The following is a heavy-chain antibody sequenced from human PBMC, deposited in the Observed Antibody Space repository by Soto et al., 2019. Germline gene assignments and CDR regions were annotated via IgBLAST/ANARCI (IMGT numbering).Heavy chain of an antibody. D-gene: IGHD2-21*02. CDR2: ISSSGSSI. CDR3: AREKAYCGGDCNDY. J-gene: IGHJ4*02. V-gene: IGHV3-48*03. Sequence: EVQLVESGGGLVQPGGSLRLSCAASGFTFSSYEMNWVRQAPGKGLEWVSYISSSGSSIGYADAVKGRFSVSRDKAKNSLYLQMNSLRAEDTAVYYCAREKAYCGGDCNDYWGQGTLVTVSS. CDR1: GFTFSSYE.